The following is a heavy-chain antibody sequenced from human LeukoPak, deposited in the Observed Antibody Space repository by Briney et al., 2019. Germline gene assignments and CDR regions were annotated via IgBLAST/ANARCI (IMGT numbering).Heavy chain of an antibody. Sequence: GGSLRLSCAASGFTFSSYAMHWVRQAPGKGLEWVAVISYDGSDKYYADSVKGRFTISRDNSKNTLYLQMNSLRAEDTAVYYCARDLDMITMVRGATYYFDYWGQGTLVTVSS. J-gene: IGHJ4*02. CDR3: ARDLDMITMVRGATYYFDY. CDR1: GFTFSSYA. D-gene: IGHD3-10*01. V-gene: IGHV3-30*04. CDR2: ISYDGSDK.